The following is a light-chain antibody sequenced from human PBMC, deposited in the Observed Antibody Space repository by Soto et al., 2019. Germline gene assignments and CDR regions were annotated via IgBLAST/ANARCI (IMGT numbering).Light chain of an antibody. J-gene: IGKJ1*01. Sequence: DIQMTQSPSSLSASVGDRVTITCRASQSINKYINWYQQKPGKAPKLLINAASSLQSGVPSRFSGSGSGTDFTLTISRLEPEDFAVYYCQQYGSSGTFGQGTKVDIK. CDR2: AAS. CDR1: QSINKY. CDR3: QQYGSSGT. V-gene: IGKV1-39*01.